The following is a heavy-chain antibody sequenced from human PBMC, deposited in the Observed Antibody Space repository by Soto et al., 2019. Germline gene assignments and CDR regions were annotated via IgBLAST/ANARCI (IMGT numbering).Heavy chain of an antibody. V-gene: IGHV4-34*01. CDR1: GGFVSSGTYY. D-gene: IGHD1-1*01. Sequence: QVQLQQWGAGLLKPSETLSLTCAVYGGFVSSGTYYWSWIRQPPGKGLEWIGEMSHSGGTHFNPSLKSGVTISVDTSNNQFSLKMSSVTAADTALYYCARVERGTVTTVVDAFDIWGPGTMVTVSS. CDR3: ARVERGTVTTVVDAFDI. CDR2: MSHSGGT. J-gene: IGHJ3*02.